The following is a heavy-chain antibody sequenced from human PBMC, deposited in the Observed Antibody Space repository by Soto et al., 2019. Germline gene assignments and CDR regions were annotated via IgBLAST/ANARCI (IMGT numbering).Heavy chain of an antibody. CDR3: AHTWADTAMVYYYYGMDV. D-gene: IGHD5-18*01. CDR2: ISGSGGST. V-gene: IGHV3-23*01. Sequence: VGSLRLSCAASGFTFSSYAMSWVRQAPGKGLEWVSAISGSGGSTYYADSVKGRFTISRDNSKNTLYLQMNSLRAEDTAVYYCAHTWADTAMVYYYYGMDVWGQGTTVTVSS. J-gene: IGHJ6*02. CDR1: GFTFSSYA.